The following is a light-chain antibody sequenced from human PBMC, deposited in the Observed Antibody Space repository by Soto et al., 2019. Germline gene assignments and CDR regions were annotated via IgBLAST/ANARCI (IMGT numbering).Light chain of an antibody. CDR2: EVR. CDR1: MRDVGAYNL. CDR3: SAYTARSTLV. J-gene: IGLJ3*02. Sequence: QSALTQPASVSGSAGQSITISCSGTMRDVGAYNLVSWYQQHAGTAPKFIIYEVRNRPSGISSRFSGSSSGNTASLTISGLQPEDDGDYYCSAYTARSTLVFGGGTKVTVL. V-gene: IGLV2-14*01.